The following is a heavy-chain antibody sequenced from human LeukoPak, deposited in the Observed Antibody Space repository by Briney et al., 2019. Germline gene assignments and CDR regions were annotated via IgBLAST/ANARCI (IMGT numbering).Heavy chain of an antibody. CDR1: GGSISSYY. D-gene: IGHD4-17*01. V-gene: IGHV4-59*01. CDR2: IYYSGST. J-gene: IGHJ4*02. CDR3: ARERAGDYGSFDY. Sequence: PSETLSLTCTVSGGSISSYYWSWIRQPPGKGLERIGYIYYSGSTNYNPSLKSRVTISVDTSKNQFSLKLSSVTAADTAVYYCARERAGDYGSFDYWGQGTLVTVSS.